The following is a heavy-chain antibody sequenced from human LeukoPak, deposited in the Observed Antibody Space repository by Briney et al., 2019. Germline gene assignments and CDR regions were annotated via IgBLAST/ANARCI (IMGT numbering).Heavy chain of an antibody. D-gene: IGHD1-1*01. V-gene: IGHV3-30*04. CDR1: GFTFSSYA. CDR2: ISFDESNK. CDR3: ATELRIGATGYLFAFDI. Sequence: GRSLRLSCAASGFTFSSYAMHWVRQAPGKGLEWVALISFDESNKYYADSVKGRFTISRDNYKNTLYLQMNSLRVEDTAVYYCATELRIGATGYLFAFDIWGQGTMVTVSS. J-gene: IGHJ3*02.